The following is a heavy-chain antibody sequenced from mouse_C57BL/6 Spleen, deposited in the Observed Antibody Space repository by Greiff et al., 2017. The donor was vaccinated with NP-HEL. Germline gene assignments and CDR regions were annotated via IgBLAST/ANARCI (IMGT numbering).Heavy chain of an antibody. Sequence: EVKLMESGPELVKPGASVKISCKASGYSFTDYNMNWVKQSNGKSLEWIGVINPNYGTTSYNQKFKGKATLTVDQSSSTAYMQLNSLTSEDSAVYYCAREGYYGSSIAYWGQGTLVTVSA. D-gene: IGHD1-1*01. J-gene: IGHJ3*01. CDR2: INPNYGTT. CDR3: AREGYYGSSIAY. V-gene: IGHV1-39*01. CDR1: GYSFTDYN.